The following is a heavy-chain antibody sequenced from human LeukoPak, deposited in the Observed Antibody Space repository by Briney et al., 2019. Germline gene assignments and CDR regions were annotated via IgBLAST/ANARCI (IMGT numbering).Heavy chain of an antibody. Sequence: GASVKVSCKASGYTFTGYYMHWVRQAPGQGLEWMGWINPNSGGTNYAQKFQGRVTMTRDTSISTAYMELSRLRSDDTAVYYCARDRYGLVVRGVIGWFDPWGQGTLVTVSS. D-gene: IGHD3-10*01. CDR3: ARDRYGLVVRGVIGWFDP. CDR2: INPNSGGT. CDR1: GYTFTGYY. J-gene: IGHJ5*02. V-gene: IGHV1-2*02.